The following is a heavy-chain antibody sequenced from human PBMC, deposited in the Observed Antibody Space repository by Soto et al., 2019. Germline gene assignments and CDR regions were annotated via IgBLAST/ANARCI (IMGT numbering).Heavy chain of an antibody. CDR1: GGTFSSYR. CDR2: ISSSSSTI. CDR3: AKSYDIGGPVDI. V-gene: IGHV3-48*02. D-gene: IGHD5-12*01. J-gene: IGHJ3*02. Sequence: PERSLRLTCAAVGGTFSSYRGNWVRQAPGKGLEWVSYISSSSSTIYYADSVKGRFTISRDNAKNSLYLQMNSLRDEDTAGYYCAKSYDIGGPVDILVQGTMVTVS.